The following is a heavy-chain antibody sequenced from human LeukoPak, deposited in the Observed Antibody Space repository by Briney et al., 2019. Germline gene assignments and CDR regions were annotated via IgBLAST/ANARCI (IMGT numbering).Heavy chain of an antibody. CDR3: ARGRTRPRLNYYYYGMDV. CDR2: IYTSGST. CDR1: GGSISSYY. Sequence: SETLSLTCTVSGGSISSYYWSWIRQPAGKGLEWIGRIYTSGSTNYNPSLKSRVTMSVDTSKNQFSLKLSSVTAADTAVYYCARGRTRPRLNYYYYGMDVWGQGTTVTVSS. J-gene: IGHJ6*02. V-gene: IGHV4-4*07. D-gene: IGHD1-14*01.